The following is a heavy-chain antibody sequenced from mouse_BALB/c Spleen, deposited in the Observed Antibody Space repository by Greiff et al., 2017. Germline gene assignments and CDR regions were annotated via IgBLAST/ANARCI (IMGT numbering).Heavy chain of an antibody. V-gene: IGHV5-9-3*01. CDR2: ISSGGSYT. Sequence: EVKLMESGGGLVKPGGSLKLSCAASGFTFSSYAMSWVRQTPEKRLEWVATISSGGSYTYYPDSVKGRFTISRDNAKNTLYLQMSSLRSEDTAMYYCASLPYVAYWGQGTLVTVSA. J-gene: IGHJ3*01. CDR3: ASLPYVAY. CDR1: GFTFSSYA. D-gene: IGHD1-1*01.